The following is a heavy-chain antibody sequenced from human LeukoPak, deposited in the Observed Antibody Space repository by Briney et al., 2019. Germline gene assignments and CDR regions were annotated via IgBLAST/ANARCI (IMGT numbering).Heavy chain of an antibody. CDR1: VYTCTSYY. CDR2: INPSGGST. Sequence: ASVKVSCKASVYTCTSYYMHWVRQAPRQGLEWMGKINPSGGSTSYAQKFHGRVTMTRDTSTSTGYMELSSLRSEDTAVYYCARVGDNSSSWFYFDYWGEGTLVTVSS. D-gene: IGHD6-13*01. J-gene: IGHJ4*02. V-gene: IGHV1-46*01. CDR3: ARVGDNSSSWFYFDY.